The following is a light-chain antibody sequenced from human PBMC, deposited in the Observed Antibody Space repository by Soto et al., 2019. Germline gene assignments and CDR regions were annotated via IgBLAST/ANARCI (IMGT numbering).Light chain of an antibody. V-gene: IGKV3-20*01. J-gene: IGKJ1*01. CDR3: QQYGSPGT. CDR1: QSVSNNY. Sequence: EIVMTQSPATLSVSPGERASLSCRASQSVSNNYLAWYQQKPGQAPRLLIYGASNRATGIPDRFSGSGSGTDFTLTVSRLEPEDFAVYYCQQYGSPGTFGQGTKA. CDR2: GAS.